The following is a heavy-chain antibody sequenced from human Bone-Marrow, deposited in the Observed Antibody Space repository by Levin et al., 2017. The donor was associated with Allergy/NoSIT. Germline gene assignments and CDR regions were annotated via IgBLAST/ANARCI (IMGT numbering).Heavy chain of an antibody. J-gene: IGHJ4*02. CDR2: IYYSGNT. D-gene: IGHD3-9*01. V-gene: IGHV4-39*07. Sequence: SCTVSGDFISSSNYYWGWIRQPPGKGVEWIGSIYYSGNTYYNPSLKSRLTISVDTSKNQFSLKLRSVTAADTAVYYCARAGRYDYWGQGALVTVSS. CDR3: ARAGRYDY. CDR1: GDFISSSNYY.